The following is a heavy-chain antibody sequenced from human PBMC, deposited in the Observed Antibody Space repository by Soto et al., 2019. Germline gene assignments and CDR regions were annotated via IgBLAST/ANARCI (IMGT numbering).Heavy chain of an antibody. J-gene: IGHJ4*02. CDR1: GYTFTSYG. CDR2: ISAYNGNT. Sequence: QVQLVQSGAEVKKPGASVKVSCKASGYTFTSYGISWVRQAPGQGLEWMGWISAYNGNTNYAQKLQGRVTMTTDTSTSTAYMELRSLRSDDTAVYYCARDPGVVWFGELLSPPFDYWGQGTLVTVSS. V-gene: IGHV1-18*01. CDR3: ARDPGVVWFGELLSPPFDY. D-gene: IGHD3-10*01.